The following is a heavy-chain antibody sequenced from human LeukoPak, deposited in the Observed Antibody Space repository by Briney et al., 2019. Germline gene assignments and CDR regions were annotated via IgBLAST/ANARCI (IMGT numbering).Heavy chain of an antibody. CDR3: ASTGLLEDY. D-gene: IGHD3-9*01. Sequence: PSGTLSLTCSVSGGSIYNSAYHWGWIRQSPGKGLEWIGSIYYSGSTYYNPSLKSRVTISVDTSKNQFSLKLSSVTAADTAVYYCASTGLLEDYWGQGTLVTVSS. CDR1: GGSIYNSAYH. CDR2: IYYSGST. V-gene: IGHV4-39*01. J-gene: IGHJ4*02.